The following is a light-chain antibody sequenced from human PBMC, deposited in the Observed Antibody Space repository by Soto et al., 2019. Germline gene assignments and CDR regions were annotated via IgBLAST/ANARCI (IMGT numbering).Light chain of an antibody. J-gene: IGLJ3*02. CDR2: EVR. V-gene: IGLV2-14*01. Sequence: QSALTQPASVSGSPGQSITISCTGTSSDVGGYNYVSWYQQHPGTAPKLMIYEVRNRPSGVSDRFSGSKSGNTASLTISGLLAEDEADYYCCSYVGSFTWVFGGGTKVTVL. CDR3: CSYVGSFTWV. CDR1: SSDVGGYNY.